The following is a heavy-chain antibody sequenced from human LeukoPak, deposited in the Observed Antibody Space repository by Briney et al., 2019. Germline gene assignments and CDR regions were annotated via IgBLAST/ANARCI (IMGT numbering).Heavy chain of an antibody. J-gene: IGHJ4*02. Sequence: GGFLRLSCAASGFTFSSYAMSWVRQAPGKGLEWVSAISGSGGSTYYADSVKGRFTISRDNSKNTLYLQMNRLRAEDTAVYYCAKVDTFGGVIATKPRRHPQYYFDYWGQGTLVTVSS. D-gene: IGHD3-16*02. CDR1: GFTFSSYA. CDR3: AKVDTFGGVIATKPRRHPQYYFDY. CDR2: ISGSGGST. V-gene: IGHV3-23*01.